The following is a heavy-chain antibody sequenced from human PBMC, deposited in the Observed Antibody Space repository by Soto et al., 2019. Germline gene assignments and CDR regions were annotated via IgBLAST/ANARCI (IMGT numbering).Heavy chain of an antibody. CDR1: GYTLTSFY. CDR2: INPGGGVT. V-gene: IGHV1-46*01. J-gene: IGHJ5*02. D-gene: IGHD2-21*02. Sequence: ASVKVSCRASGYTLTSFYMHGVRQAPGQGLEWMGMINPGGGVTSYAQKFEGRVTLTRDTSTSTVYMELRSLRFEDTAVYYCARQKHIAVVTARGYFDPAGHGTLVTVSS. CDR3: ARQKHIAVVTARGYFDP.